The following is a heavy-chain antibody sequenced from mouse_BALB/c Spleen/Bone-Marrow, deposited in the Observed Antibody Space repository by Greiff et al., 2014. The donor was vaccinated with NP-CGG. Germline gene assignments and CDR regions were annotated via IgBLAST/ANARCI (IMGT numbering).Heavy chain of an antibody. Sequence: QVQLHQSGAELVRPGSSVKISCKASGYAFSSYWMIWVKQRPGQGLEWIGQIYPGDGDTNYNGKFKGKATLTVDKSSSTAYMQLSSLTSEDSAVYFCARSGYGSNYDYWGQGTTLTVSS. CDR1: GYAFSSYW. V-gene: IGHV1-80*01. D-gene: IGHD1-1*01. J-gene: IGHJ2*01. CDR3: ARSGYGSNYDY. CDR2: IYPGDGDT.